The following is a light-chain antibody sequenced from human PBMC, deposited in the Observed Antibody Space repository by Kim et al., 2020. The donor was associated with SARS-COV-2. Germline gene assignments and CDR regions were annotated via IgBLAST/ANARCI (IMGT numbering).Light chain of an antibody. J-gene: IGKJ4*01. Sequence: GERATLSCRASQSVSSYLAWYQQKPGQAPRLLIYDASNRATGIPARFSGSGSGTDFTLTISSLEPEDFAVYYCQQRSNWPPGLTFGGGTKVDIK. V-gene: IGKV3-11*01. CDR1: QSVSSY. CDR2: DAS. CDR3: QQRSNWPPGLT.